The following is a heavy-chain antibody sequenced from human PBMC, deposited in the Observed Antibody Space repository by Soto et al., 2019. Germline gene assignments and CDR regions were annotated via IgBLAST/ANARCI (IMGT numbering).Heavy chain of an antibody. Sequence: SETLSLTCAVYGGSFSGYYWSWIRQPPGKGLEWMGEINHSGSTNYNPSLKSRVTISVDTSKNQFSLKLSSVTAADTAVYYCATGSIRGYSYGTDYWGQGTLVTVSS. J-gene: IGHJ4*02. V-gene: IGHV4-34*01. D-gene: IGHD5-18*01. CDR3: ATGSIRGYSYGTDY. CDR2: INHSGST. CDR1: GGSFSGYY.